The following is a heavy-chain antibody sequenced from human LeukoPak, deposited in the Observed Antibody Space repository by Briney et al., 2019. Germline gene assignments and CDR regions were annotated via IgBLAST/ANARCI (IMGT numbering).Heavy chain of an antibody. CDR2: IRYGGSDI. CDR1: GFTFSTCV. V-gene: IGHV3-30*02. Sequence: GGSLRLSCAASGFTFSTCVMHWVRQAPGKGLEWVAFIRYGGSDIYYGDSVKGRFTISRDNSKNTLYLQMNSLRGEDTAVYYCAKEPYSSVYYFYYMDVWGKGTTVTVSS. CDR3: AKEPYSSVYYFYYMDV. J-gene: IGHJ6*03. D-gene: IGHD6-25*01.